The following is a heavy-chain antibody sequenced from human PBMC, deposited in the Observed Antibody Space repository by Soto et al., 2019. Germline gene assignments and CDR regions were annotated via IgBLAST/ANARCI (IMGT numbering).Heavy chain of an antibody. D-gene: IGHD2-2*01. CDR1: GGSISSGDYY. Sequence: PSETLSLTCTVSGGSISSGDYYWSWIRQPPGKALEWIGHTYHSGNTNYNPSLKSRVTVSVDRSKNQFSLKVSSVTAADTAVYYWARLGFHYQSIDPWGHGTLVTVSS. J-gene: IGHJ5*02. CDR2: TYHSGNT. V-gene: IGHV4-30-2*01. CDR3: ARLGFHYQSIDP.